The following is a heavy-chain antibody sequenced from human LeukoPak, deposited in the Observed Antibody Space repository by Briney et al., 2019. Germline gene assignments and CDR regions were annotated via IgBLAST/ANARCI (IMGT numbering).Heavy chain of an antibody. CDR3: AKVHVAVAGDFDY. V-gene: IGHV3-23*01. D-gene: IGHD6-19*01. J-gene: IGHJ4*02. CDR2: ISGSGGST. Sequence: PGGSLRLSCAASGLTFSNAWMTWVRQAPGKGLEWVSAISGSGGSTYYADSVKGRFTISRDNSKNTLYLQMNSLRAEDTAVYYCAKVHVAVAGDFDYWGQGTLVTVSS. CDR1: GLTFSNAW.